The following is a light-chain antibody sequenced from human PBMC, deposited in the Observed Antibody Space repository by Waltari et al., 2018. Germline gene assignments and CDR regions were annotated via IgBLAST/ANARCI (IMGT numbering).Light chain of an antibody. J-gene: IGKJ1*01. Sequence: DIQMNQSPSSVSASVGDRVTITCRTSQGFSSWLAWYQRKTGKAPTLLIYAASTLHSGVPSRLSGSGSGTHFTLTISSLQPEDIATYYCQQAYSLPRTFGQGTTVEIK. CDR1: QGFSSW. CDR3: QQAYSLPRT. CDR2: AAS. V-gene: IGKV1-12*01.